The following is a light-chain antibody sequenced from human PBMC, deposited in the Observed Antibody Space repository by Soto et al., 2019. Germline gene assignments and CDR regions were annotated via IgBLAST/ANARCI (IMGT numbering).Light chain of an antibody. CDR1: QSVSSSY. CDR2: RTS. Sequence: EIVLTQSPGTLSLSPGERATLSCRASQSVSSSYLAWYQQKPGQAPRLLIYRTSNRATGIPDRFSGSGSGTDFTLTISRLEPEDFAVYWFQQYDSSPRTFGQGTKVEIK. V-gene: IGKV3-20*01. CDR3: QQYDSSPRT. J-gene: IGKJ1*01.